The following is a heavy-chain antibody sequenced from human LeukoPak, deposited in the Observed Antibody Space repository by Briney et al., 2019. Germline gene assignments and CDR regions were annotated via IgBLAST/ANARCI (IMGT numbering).Heavy chain of an antibody. V-gene: IGHV3-21*01. J-gene: IGHJ4*02. CDR3: ARAGDYYDFWSGY. Sequence: GGSLRLSCAASGFTFSSYSMNWVRQAPGKGLEWVSSISGSSSYIYYADSLKGRFTISRHNAKNSLYLQMNSRRAEDTAVYYCARAGDYYDFWSGYWGQGTLVTVPS. D-gene: IGHD3-3*01. CDR2: ISGSSSYI. CDR1: GFTFSSYS.